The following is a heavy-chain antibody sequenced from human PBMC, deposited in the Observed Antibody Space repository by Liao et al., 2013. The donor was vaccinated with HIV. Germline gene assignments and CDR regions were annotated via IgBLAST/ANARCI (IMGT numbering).Heavy chain of an antibody. CDR2: IYTSGRP. V-gene: IGHV4-61*02. Sequence: QVQLQEAGPGLVKPSETLSLSCSVSGVSISSGTYYWTWIRQPVGKPLEWIGRIYTSGRPNYNPSLKSRVTISVDSSKNQFSLMLSSATAADTAIYYCARESVVISDLPSYYYNYMDVWGKGTTITVSS. J-gene: IGHJ6*03. CDR1: GVSISSGTYY. CDR3: ARESVVISDLPSYYYNYMDV. D-gene: IGHD3-22*01.